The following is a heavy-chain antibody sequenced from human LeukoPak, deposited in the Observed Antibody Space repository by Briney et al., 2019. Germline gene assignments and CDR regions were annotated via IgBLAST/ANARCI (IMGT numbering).Heavy chain of an antibody. CDR1: GFSFSSNG. J-gene: IGHJ4*02. CDR2: ISYGGDKT. V-gene: IGHV3-30-3*01. D-gene: IGHD6-13*01. CDR3: AGYSSSWSSFDY. Sequence: GGSLRLSCSASGFSFSSNGMHWVRQAPGKGLEWVAVISYGGDKTYYADSVKDRFTISRDNSKSTLYLQTNSLRAEDTALYYCAGYSSSWSSFDYWGQGTLVTVSS.